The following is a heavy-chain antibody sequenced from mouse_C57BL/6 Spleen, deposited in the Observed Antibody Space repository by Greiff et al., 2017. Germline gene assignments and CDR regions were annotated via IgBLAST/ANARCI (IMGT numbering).Heavy chain of an antibody. J-gene: IGHJ4*01. CDR2: IYPGSGST. Sequence: VQLQQPGAELVKPGASVKMSCKASGYTFTSYWITWVKQRPGQGLEWIGDIYPGSGSTNYNEKFKSKATLTVDTSSSTAYMQLSSLTSEDSAVYYCAREGITTVVARSAMDYWGQGTSVTVS. V-gene: IGHV1-55*01. CDR1: GYTFTSYW. D-gene: IGHD1-1*01. CDR3: AREGITTVVARSAMDY.